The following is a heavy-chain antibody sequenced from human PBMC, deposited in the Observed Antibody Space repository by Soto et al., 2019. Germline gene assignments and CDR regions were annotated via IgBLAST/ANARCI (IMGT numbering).Heavy chain of an antibody. J-gene: IGHJ6*04. Sequence: PGGSLRLSCAASGFTFRSYAMSWVRQAPGKGLEWVSGISGSSSYIYYADSVKGRFTISRDNAKNSLYLQMNSLRAEDTAVYYCAGEKTRGTTHYYSAFGGKGTSVPVSP. CDR1: GFTFRSYA. CDR2: ISGSSSYI. D-gene: IGHD1-7*01. V-gene: IGHV3-21*01. CDR3: AGEKTRGTTHYYSAF.